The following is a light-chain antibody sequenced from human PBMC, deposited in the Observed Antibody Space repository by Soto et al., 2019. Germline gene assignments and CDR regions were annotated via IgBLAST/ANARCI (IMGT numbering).Light chain of an antibody. V-gene: IGKV3-20*01. J-gene: IGKJ1*01. Sequence: EIVLTQSPGTLSLSPGDRATLSCTASQSVSNAYVAWYQQKPGQAPRLLISGALFRASGISDRFIGSGSGTAFTLTIRRLEPEDFAVYYCQQYATSPRTFGQGTRVDMK. CDR1: QSVSNAY. CDR3: QQYATSPRT. CDR2: GAL.